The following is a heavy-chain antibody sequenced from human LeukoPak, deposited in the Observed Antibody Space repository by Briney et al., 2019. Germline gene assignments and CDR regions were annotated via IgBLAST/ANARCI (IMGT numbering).Heavy chain of an antibody. D-gene: IGHD4-11*01. J-gene: IGHJ4*02. CDR3: AKGKGMTTVTTSDY. V-gene: IGHV3-9*01. Sequence: GGSLRLSCAASGFTFDDYAMHWVRQAPGKGLEWVSGISWNSGSIGYADSVKGRFTISRDNAKNSQYLQMNSLRAEDTALYYCAKGKGMTTVTTSDYWGQGTLVTVSS. CDR2: ISWNSGSI. CDR1: GFTFDDYA.